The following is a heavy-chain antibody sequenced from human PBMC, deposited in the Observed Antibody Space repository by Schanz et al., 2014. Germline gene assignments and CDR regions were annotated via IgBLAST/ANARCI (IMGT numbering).Heavy chain of an antibody. J-gene: IGHJ4*02. CDR3: ARLDPYCRSGTCSRAFDF. D-gene: IGHD2-15*01. Sequence: EVQLLESGGGLVEPGGSLRLSCAASGFSFSSYAMGWVRQARGKGLEWVSIIFTDGRTYYADSVKGRFTISRDSSKNTLFLQMNSLRTEDTAVYYCARLDPYCRSGTCSRAFDFWGQGTLVTVSS. CDR2: IFTDGRT. CDR1: GFSFSSYA. V-gene: IGHV3-66*02.